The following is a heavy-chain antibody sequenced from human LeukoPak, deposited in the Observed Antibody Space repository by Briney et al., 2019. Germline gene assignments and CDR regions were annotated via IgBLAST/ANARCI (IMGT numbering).Heavy chain of an antibody. D-gene: IGHD6-19*01. J-gene: IGHJ4*02. CDR3: AGLAVAGTGEDY. Sequence: SETLFLTCTVSGGSISSYYWSWIRQPPGKGLEWIGYIYYSGSTNYNPSLKSRVTISVDTSKNQFSLKLSSVTAADTAVYYCAGLAVAGTGEDYWGQGTLVTVSS. V-gene: IGHV4-59*01. CDR2: IYYSGST. CDR1: GGSISSYY.